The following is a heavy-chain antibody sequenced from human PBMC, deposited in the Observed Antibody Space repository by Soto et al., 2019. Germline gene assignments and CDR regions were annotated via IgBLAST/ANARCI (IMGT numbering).Heavy chain of an antibody. CDR3: ARSPCAGGHFDY. J-gene: IGHJ4*02. CDR1: GFTFSSYA. V-gene: IGHV3-23*01. CDR2: VSSGGST. D-gene: IGHD2-8*02. Sequence: DVQLLESGGGLVQPEGSLRLSCAASGFTFSSYAMGWVRQGPGKGLEWVAVVSSGGSTHYAASVRGRVTISGDNSKNTPSLQMTSLTADDTALYFCARSPCAGGHFDYWGQGALVTVSS.